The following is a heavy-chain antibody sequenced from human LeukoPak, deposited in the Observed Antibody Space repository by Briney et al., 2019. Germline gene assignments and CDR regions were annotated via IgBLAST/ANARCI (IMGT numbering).Heavy chain of an antibody. V-gene: IGHV1-2*02. D-gene: IGHD3-9*01. CDR1: GYTFSVYY. J-gene: IGHJ3*02. CDR3: ARGILMTGNYGAFDI. CDR2: IFPNSGGT. Sequence: ASVKVSCKASGYTFSVYYIHWMRQAPEQGLEWMGWIFPNSGGTNYAQKFQGRVTMTRDTSISTAYMELSSLRSDDTAVYFCARGILMTGNYGAFDIWGQGTTVTVSS.